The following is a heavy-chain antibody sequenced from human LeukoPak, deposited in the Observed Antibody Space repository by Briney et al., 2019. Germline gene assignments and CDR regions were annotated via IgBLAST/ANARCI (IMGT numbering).Heavy chain of an antibody. J-gene: IGHJ4*02. V-gene: IGHV3-30-3*01. CDR3: ARDSEGRYHGLRKYYPFDY. CDR2: ISYDGSEK. CDR1: GFTFNTYS. D-gene: IGHD3-10*01. Sequence: PGRSLRLSCAASGFTFNTYSMHWVRQAPGRGPEWVAVISYDGSEKYYADSVKGRFTISRDNSKNTLYLQMNSLRAEDTAVYYCARDSEGRYHGLRKYYPFDYWGQGILVTVSS.